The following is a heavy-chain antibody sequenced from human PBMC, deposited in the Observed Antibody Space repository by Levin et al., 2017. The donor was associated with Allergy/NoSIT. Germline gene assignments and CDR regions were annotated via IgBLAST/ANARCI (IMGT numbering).Heavy chain of an antibody. V-gene: IGHV3-74*01. D-gene: IGHD2-21*01. CDR2: INGDGSET. CDR3: VRDGDYTYGLDFDS. J-gene: IGHJ4*02. CDR1: GFTFSNHW. Sequence: GGSLRLSCGASGFTFSNHWMHWVRQVTGKGLVWVSRINGDGSETHYADSVKGRFTISRDNAKNSVYLQMHSLRAEDTAVYYCVRDGDYTYGLDFDSWGQGTLVTVSS.